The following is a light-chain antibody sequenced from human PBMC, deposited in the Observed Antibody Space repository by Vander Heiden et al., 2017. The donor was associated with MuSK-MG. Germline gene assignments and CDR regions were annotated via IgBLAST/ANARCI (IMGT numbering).Light chain of an antibody. Sequence: EVVMTQSPATLSLSPGETATLSCRASQSVSNNVAWYQQKAGQAPRLLIFRAATRATGIPARFSGSGYGTEFTLTISSRQSEDFAVYYCQQYHHWPPITFGGGTKVEVK. J-gene: IGKJ4*01. CDR3: QQYHHWPPIT. CDR1: QSVSNN. CDR2: RAA. V-gene: IGKV3-15*01.